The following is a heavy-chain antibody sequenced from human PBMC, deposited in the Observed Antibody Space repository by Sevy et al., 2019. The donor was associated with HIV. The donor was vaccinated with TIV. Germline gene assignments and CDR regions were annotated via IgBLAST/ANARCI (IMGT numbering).Heavy chain of an antibody. CDR3: ARTGTGNDAFDI. Sequence: GGSLRLSCAASGFTFSSYAMHWVRQAPGKGLEGVAVISYDGSNKYYAHSVKGRFTISRDNSKNTLYLKMNSLRAEDTAVYYWARTGTGNDAFDIWGQGTMVTVSS. J-gene: IGHJ3*02. V-gene: IGHV3-30-3*01. D-gene: IGHD7-27*01. CDR1: GFTFSSYA. CDR2: ISYDGSNK.